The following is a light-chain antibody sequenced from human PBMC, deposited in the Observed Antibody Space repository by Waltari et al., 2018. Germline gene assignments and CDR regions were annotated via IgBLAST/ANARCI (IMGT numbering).Light chain of an antibody. CDR1: RGQRSYA. J-gene: IGLJ3*02. V-gene: IGLV4-69*01. Sequence: QLVLTQSPSASASLGASVNLTCTLSRGQRSYAIAWHQQPPEKGPRYWMKLTSDGSRSKGDGIPERFAGYSSGAERYLTISSHQSEDEADYYCQTWGTGYWVFGGGTKLTVL. CDR3: QTWGTGYWV. CDR2: LTSDGSR.